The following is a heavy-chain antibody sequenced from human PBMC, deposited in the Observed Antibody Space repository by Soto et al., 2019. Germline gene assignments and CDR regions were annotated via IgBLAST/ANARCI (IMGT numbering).Heavy chain of an antibody. CDR3: ARQPPDYSNYRGRVGMTSIDY. V-gene: IGHV3-11*01. CDR2: ISSSGSTI. J-gene: IGHJ4*02. CDR1: GFTFSDYD. Sequence: GGCMRLSCAASGFTFSDYDISLIRKTPGKGLEWVSYISSSGSTIYYADSVKGRFTISRDNAKNSLYLQMNSLRAEDTAVYYCARQPPDYSNYRGRVGMTSIDYWGQGTLVTVSS. D-gene: IGHD4-4*01.